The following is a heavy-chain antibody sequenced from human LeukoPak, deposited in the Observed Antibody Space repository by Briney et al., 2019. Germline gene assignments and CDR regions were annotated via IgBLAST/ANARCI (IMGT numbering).Heavy chain of an antibody. CDR3: AKGSYYDSSGSFYFDY. J-gene: IGHJ4*02. CDR1: GFTFSSYA. D-gene: IGHD3-22*01. CDR2: ISGSGDNT. Sequence: NPGGSLRLSCAASGFTFSSYAMSWVRQAPGKVLEWVSGISGSGDNTYYADSVKGRFTISRDNSKNTLYVQVNSLGTEDTAAYYCAKGSYYDSSGSFYFDYWGQGTLVTVSS. V-gene: IGHV3-23*01.